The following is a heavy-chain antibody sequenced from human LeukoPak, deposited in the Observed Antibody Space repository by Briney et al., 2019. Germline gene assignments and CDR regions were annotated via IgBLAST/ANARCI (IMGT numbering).Heavy chain of an antibody. D-gene: IGHD2-2*01. CDR1: GYTFTGYY. V-gene: IGHV1-2*02. J-gene: IGHJ5*02. CDR2: ISPSNAGT. CDR3: ARGPFMPNPWFDP. Sequence: ASVKVSGKASGYTFTGYYMHWVRQAPGQGLEWMGWISPSNAGTNYAQKLQGRVTITRDTSIGTAYMELSRLSSDDTAVYYCARGPFMPNPWFDPWGQGTLVTVSS.